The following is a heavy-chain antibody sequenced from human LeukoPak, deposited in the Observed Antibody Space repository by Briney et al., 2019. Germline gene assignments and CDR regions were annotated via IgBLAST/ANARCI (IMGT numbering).Heavy chain of an antibody. V-gene: IGHV1-2*02. CDR3: ARGPIIDIVIIPAADDYYYMDV. J-gene: IGHJ6*03. CDR1: GYTFTGYT. D-gene: IGHD2-2*01. Sequence: ASVKVSCKASGYTFTGYTIHWVRQAPGQGLEWMGWINTNGGGTTYAQNFQGRVTMTTDTSTSTAYMELRSLRSDDTAVYYCARGPIIDIVIIPAADDYYYMDVWGKGTTVTVSS. CDR2: INTNGGGT.